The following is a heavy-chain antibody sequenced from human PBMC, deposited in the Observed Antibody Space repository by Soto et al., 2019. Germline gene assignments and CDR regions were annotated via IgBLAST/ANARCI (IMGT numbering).Heavy chain of an antibody. V-gene: IGHV1-69*13. CDR3: ARAYRDNYFYAMDV. CDR1: GGSFSNYA. CDR2: IIPMFGIG. J-gene: IGHJ6*02. Sequence: SVKVSCKASGGSFSNYAISWVRQAPGQGLEWMGGIIPMFGIGNYAEKFLGRVTITADESTSTGHMELSSLRSEDTAVYFCARAYRDNYFYAMDVWGQGTTVTVSS. D-gene: IGHD2-15*01.